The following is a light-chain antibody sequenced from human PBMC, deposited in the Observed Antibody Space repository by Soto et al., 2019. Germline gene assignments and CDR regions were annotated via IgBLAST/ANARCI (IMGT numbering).Light chain of an antibody. CDR1: QSVSSY. CDR2: DAS. CDR3: QQRNT. Sequence: EIVLTQSPATLSLSPGERATLSCRASQSVSSYLAWYQQHPGQAPRLLIYDASPRATGIPARGSGSGSGTDFTLTSSSLEPEDVAVYYWQQRNTFGQGTRLEIK. V-gene: IGKV3-11*01. J-gene: IGKJ5*01.